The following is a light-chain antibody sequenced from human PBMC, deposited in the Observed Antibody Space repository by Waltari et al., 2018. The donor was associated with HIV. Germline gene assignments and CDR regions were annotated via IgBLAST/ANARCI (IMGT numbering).Light chain of an antibody. J-gene: IGLJ3*02. Sequence: SYVLSQPPSVSVAPRQTATIPCGGDSIGSKSVQWYQQRPGQAPLLVLYDDRDRPSGIPERFSGSNSGNMATLTITRVAVVDEADYYCQVWDESTDYVMVFGGGTKLTVL. CDR3: QVWDESTDYVMV. CDR1: SIGSKS. V-gene: IGLV3-21*02. CDR2: DDR.